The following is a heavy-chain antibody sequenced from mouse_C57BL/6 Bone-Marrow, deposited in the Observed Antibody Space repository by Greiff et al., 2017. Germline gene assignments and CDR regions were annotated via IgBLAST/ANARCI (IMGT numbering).Heavy chain of an antibody. J-gene: IGHJ2*01. CDR3: ARGYDDYFDY. CDR1: GFTFSDYY. Sequence: EVKLVESEGGLVQPGSSMKLSCTASGFTFSDYYMAWVRQVPEKGLEWVANINYDGSSTYYLESLKSRFIISRDNAKIILYLQMRSLKSEDTSTYYCARGYDDYFDYWGQGTTLTVSS. V-gene: IGHV5-16*01. D-gene: IGHD2-12*01. CDR2: INYDGSST.